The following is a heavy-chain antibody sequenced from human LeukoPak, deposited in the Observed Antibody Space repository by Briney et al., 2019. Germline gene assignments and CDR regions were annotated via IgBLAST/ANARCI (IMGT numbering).Heavy chain of an antibody. V-gene: IGHV4-4*02. Sequence: SGTLSLTCAVSGGSISSSNWWSWVRQPPGKGLEWIGEIYHSGSTNYNPSLKSRVTISVDKSKNQFSLKLSSVTAADTAVYYCARDIRTYCGGDCCGDAFDIWGQGTMVTVSS. CDR2: IYHSGST. D-gene: IGHD2-21*02. CDR3: ARDIRTYCGGDCCGDAFDI. CDR1: GGSISSSNW. J-gene: IGHJ3*02.